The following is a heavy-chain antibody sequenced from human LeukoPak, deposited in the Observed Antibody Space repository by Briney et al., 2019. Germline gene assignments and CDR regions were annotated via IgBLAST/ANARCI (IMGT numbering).Heavy chain of an antibody. CDR1: GFTFSSYG. J-gene: IGHJ4*02. V-gene: IGHV3-30*02. CDR2: IRYDGSNK. Sequence: GGSLRLSCAASGFTFSSYGMHWVRQAPGKGLEWVAFIRYDGSNKYYADSVKGRFTISRDNSKNALYLQMNSLRAEDTAVYYCARALWFGETFPAYWGQGTLVTVSS. CDR3: ARALWFGETFPAY. D-gene: IGHD3-10*01.